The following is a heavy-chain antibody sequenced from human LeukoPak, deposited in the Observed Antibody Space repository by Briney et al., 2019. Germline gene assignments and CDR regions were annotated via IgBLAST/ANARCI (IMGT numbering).Heavy chain of an antibody. Sequence: GGSLRLSCAASGFTFSNHWMHWVRQAPGKGLMWVSRINRDGSRTDYADSVKGRFTISRDDARNTLYLQVNSLRAEDTAVYFCARGGSDTAMAHDYWGQGTLVTVSS. CDR2: INRDGSRT. J-gene: IGHJ4*02. V-gene: IGHV3-74*01. CDR1: GFTFSNHW. CDR3: ARGGSDTAMAHDY. D-gene: IGHD5-18*01.